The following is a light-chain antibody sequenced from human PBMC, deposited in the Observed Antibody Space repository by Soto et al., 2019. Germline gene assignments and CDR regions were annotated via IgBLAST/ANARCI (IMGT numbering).Light chain of an antibody. J-gene: IGKJ1*01. Sequence: EVLLTQSPGTLSLSPGERATLSCRASQSVSGSDLAWYQQKPGQAPRLLISGVSNRATGTPDRFSGSGSGTDFTLTISSLEPEDFAVFYCHQYGTSPPTFGPGTKVDIK. CDR3: HQYGTSPPT. CDR1: QSVSGSD. CDR2: GVS. V-gene: IGKV3-20*01.